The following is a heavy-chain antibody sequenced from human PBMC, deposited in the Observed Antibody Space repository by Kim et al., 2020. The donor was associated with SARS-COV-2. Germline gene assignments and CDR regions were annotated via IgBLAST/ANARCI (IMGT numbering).Heavy chain of an antibody. CDR1: GGSISSSSYY. V-gene: IGHV4-39*01. D-gene: IGHD2-2*01. J-gene: IGHJ6*01. Sequence: SETLSLTCTVSGGSISSSSYYWGWIRQPPGKGLEWIGSIYYSGSTYYNPSLKSRVTISVDTSKNQFSLKLSSVTAADTAVYYCATHPFRAEYCSSTSCYHHYYGMDVWGQGATVTVSS. CDR2: IYYSGST. CDR3: ATHPFRAEYCSSTSCYHHYYGMDV.